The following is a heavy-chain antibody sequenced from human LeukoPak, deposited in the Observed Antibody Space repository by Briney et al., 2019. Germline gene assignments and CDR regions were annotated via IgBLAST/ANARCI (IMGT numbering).Heavy chain of an antibody. CDR1: GFTFTSSA. CDR2: IVVGSGNT. CDR3: AAELEMATIAPYYYYYGMDV. D-gene: IGHD5-24*01. V-gene: IGHV1-58*01. J-gene: IGHJ6*02. Sequence: SVKVSCKASGFTFTSSAVQWVGQARGQRLEWIGWIVVGSGNTNYAQKFQERVTITRDMSTSTAYMELSSLRSEDTAVYYCAAELEMATIAPYYYYYGMDVWGQGPRSPSP.